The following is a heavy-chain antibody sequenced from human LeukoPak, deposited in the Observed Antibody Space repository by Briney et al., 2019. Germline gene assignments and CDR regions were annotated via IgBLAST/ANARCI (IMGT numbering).Heavy chain of an antibody. CDR1: GDSISGNYYY. D-gene: IGHD5-12*01. Sequence: PSETLSLTCTVSGDSISGNYYYWGWIRQPPGKGLEWIASVYYGGSTYYNPSLKSRVTISVDTSKNQFSLKLSSVTAADTAVYYCAGTHGYSGYDILGYWGQGTLVTVSS. J-gene: IGHJ4*02. CDR2: VYYGGST. V-gene: IGHV4-39*07. CDR3: AGTHGYSGYDILGY.